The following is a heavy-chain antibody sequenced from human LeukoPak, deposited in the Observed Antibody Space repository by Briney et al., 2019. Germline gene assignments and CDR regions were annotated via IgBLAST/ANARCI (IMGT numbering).Heavy chain of an antibody. Sequence: RXSXAXXGXXFXXYXXXWXXQAPGKGVEWISYIGIDSGNTNYADSVKGRFTISGDKAKNSLYLQMNSLRVEDTAVYYCARDYKYAFDNWGQGTLVTVSS. CDR2: IGIDSGNT. D-gene: IGHD5-24*01. J-gene: IGHJ4*02. CDR1: GXXFXXYX. CDR3: ARDYKYAFDN. V-gene: IGHV3-11*06.